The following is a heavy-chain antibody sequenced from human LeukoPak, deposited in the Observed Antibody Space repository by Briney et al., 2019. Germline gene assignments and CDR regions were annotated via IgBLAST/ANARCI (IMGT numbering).Heavy chain of an antibody. V-gene: IGHV1-69*06. Sequence: ASLKLSCTASGGTFSSYAISWVRQAPGHGLEWMGGIIPIFGTANYAQKFQGRVTITADKSTSTAYMELSSLRAEDTAVYYCARTFGNSSGWYGDFQHWGQGTLVTVSS. CDR3: ARTFGNSSGWYGDFQH. CDR2: IIPIFGTA. J-gene: IGHJ1*01. D-gene: IGHD6-19*01. CDR1: GGTFSSYA.